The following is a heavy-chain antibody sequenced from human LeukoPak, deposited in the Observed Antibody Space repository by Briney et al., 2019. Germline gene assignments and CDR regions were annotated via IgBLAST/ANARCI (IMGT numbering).Heavy chain of an antibody. J-gene: IGHJ4*02. CDR2: IYYSGST. CDR1: GGSISSYY. D-gene: IGHD5-18*01. CDR3: ARSSVDTAMAHDY. V-gene: IGHV4-59*01. Sequence: SETLSLTCTVSGGSISSYYWSWIRQPPGKGLEWIGYIYYSGSTNYNPSLKSRVTISVDTSKNQFSLKLSSVTAADTAVYYCARSSVDTAMAHDYWGQGTLVTVSS.